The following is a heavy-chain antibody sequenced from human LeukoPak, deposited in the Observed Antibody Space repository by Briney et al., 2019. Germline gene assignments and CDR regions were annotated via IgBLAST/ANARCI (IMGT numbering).Heavy chain of an antibody. V-gene: IGHV3-74*01. Sequence: GGSLRLSCAASGFTFSTSWMHGVRQAPGKGLVWVARIKSDVRSTDYADSVKGRFTISRDDANNILYLQMNSLRAEDTAVYFCTAIRPDYWGQGTVVTVSS. D-gene: IGHD2-21*02. J-gene: IGHJ4*02. CDR1: GFTFSTSW. CDR2: IKSDVRST. CDR3: TAIRPDY.